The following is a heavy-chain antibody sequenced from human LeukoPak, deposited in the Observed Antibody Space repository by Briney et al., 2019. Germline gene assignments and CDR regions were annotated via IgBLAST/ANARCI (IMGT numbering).Heavy chain of an antibody. D-gene: IGHD2-2*01. V-gene: IGHV4-4*09. CDR2: IYTTGST. Sequence: PSETLSLTCTVSSGSISSYYWSWIRQPPGKGLGWIGYIYTTGSTKYNPSLKSRVTISLDTSKNQFSLKLTSVTAADTAVYYCARQGNYASNWFDPWGQGTLVTVSS. CDR3: ARQGNYASNWFDP. J-gene: IGHJ5*02. CDR1: SGSISSYY.